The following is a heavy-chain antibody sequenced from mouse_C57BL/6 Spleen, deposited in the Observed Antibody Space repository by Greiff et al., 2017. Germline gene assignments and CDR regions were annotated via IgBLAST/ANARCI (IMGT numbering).Heavy chain of an antibody. Sequence: QVQLQQPGPELVKPGASVKLSCKASGYTFTSYWMHWVKQRPGQGLEWIGNINPSNGGTNYNEKFKSKATLTVDKSSSTAYMQLSSLTSEDTAVYDWARWLLPDYFDDGGKGTTLTVAS. CDR1: GYTFTSYW. CDR3: ARWLLPDYFDD. D-gene: IGHD2-3*01. CDR2: INPSNGGT. V-gene: IGHV1-53*01. J-gene: IGHJ2*01.